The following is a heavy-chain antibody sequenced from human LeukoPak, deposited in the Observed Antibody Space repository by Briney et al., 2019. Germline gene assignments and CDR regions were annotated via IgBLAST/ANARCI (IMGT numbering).Heavy chain of an antibody. CDR3: ARDYTGYFP. V-gene: IGHV3-7*03. Sequence: PGGSLRLSCAASGFIFSNCWMSWVRQAPGKGLEWVANIKTDGSEKYYVDSVKGRFTISRDNAKDSLYLQMNSLRAEDTAVYYCARDYTGYFPWGQGTLVIVSS. CDR2: IKTDGSEK. D-gene: IGHD3-9*01. CDR1: GFIFSNCW. J-gene: IGHJ5*02.